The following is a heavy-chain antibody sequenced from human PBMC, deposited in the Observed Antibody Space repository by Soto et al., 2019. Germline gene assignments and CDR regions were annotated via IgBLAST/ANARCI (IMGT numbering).Heavy chain of an antibody. V-gene: IGHV1-69*11. Sequence: QVHLVQSGTEVKKPGSSVKVSCKASGGTFSSSGFSWVRQAPGQGLEWMGMIVPSLDTTNYAQKFQARVTIAADEVTSTAYMELRSLRSEDTAVYYCAIWPQPPYTADPYAVDVWGQGTRVIVSS. CDR2: IVPSLDTT. J-gene: IGHJ6*02. D-gene: IGHD2-21*02. CDR3: AIWPQPPYTADPYAVDV. CDR1: GGTFSSSG.